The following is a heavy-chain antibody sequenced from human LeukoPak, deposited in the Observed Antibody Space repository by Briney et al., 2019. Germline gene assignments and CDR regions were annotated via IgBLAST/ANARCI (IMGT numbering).Heavy chain of an antibody. D-gene: IGHD1-26*01. CDR1: GYTFTGYY. Sequence: ASVKVSCKASGYTFTGYYMHWVRQAPGQGLEWMAWVNPDTGGTNYAQKFQDRVTLTRDMSISTAYMELSRLTSDDTAVYFCTRVSAYYYLDFWGQGTLVTVSS. J-gene: IGHJ4*02. CDR3: TRVSAYYYLDF. CDR2: VNPDTGGT. V-gene: IGHV1-2*02.